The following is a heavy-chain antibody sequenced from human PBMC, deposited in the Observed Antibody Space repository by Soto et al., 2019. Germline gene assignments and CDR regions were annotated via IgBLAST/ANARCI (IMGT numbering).Heavy chain of an antibody. Sequence: QVHLQESGPGLVKPSQTLSLTCTVSGASISSGGYYWSWIRQHPGKGLEWIGYIYYSGSTYYNPCHKSRVHISVATSKNQLSIKLSSVTAADTALYYCARDHVGDSMLAFILGSFDIWGQGTMVTVSS. CDR1: GASISSGGYY. CDR2: IYYSGST. V-gene: IGHV4-31*03. D-gene: IGHD4-17*01. CDR3: ARDHVGDSMLAFILGSFDI. J-gene: IGHJ3*02.